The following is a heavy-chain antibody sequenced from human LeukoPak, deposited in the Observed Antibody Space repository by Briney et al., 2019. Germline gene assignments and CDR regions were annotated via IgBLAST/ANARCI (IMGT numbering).Heavy chain of an antibody. CDR2: IYYSGST. CDR1: GGSISSSSYY. Sequence: SETLSLTCTVSGGSISSSSYYWGWIRQPPGKGLEWIGSIYYSGSTYYNPSLKSRVTISVDTSKNQFSLKLRSVTAADTAVYYCASVLAAAEGYWGQGTLVTVSS. V-gene: IGHV4-39*01. J-gene: IGHJ4*02. D-gene: IGHD6-13*01. CDR3: ASVLAAAEGY.